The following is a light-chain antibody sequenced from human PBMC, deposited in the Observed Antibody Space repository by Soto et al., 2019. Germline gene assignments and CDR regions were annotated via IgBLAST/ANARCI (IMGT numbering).Light chain of an antibody. Sequence: EIVLTQSPGTLSLSPGERATLSCGASQSVGRNYLAWYQQKPGLAPRLLIHGASIRATGVPDRFSGSGSGTDFTLTSSGLEPEAFAVYYGQQYAASPLTFGGGTKVEI. J-gene: IGKJ4*01. V-gene: IGKV3D-20*01. CDR1: QSVGRNY. CDR2: GAS. CDR3: QQYAASPLT.